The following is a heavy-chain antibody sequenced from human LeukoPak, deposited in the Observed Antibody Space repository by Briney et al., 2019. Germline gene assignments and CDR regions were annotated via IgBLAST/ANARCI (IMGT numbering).Heavy chain of an antibody. Sequence: ASGKVACKAYGYTFTSDDINWVRQATGQGPEWMGWMNPNSGNTGLAQKFQGRVTMTRDTSISTAYMELSSLRSEDTAVYYCARDLAMIITDDASARQSVDHWGQGTLVTVSS. CDR3: ARDLAMIITDDASARQSVDH. D-gene: IGHD3-22*01. V-gene: IGHV1-8*01. CDR2: MNPNSGNT. J-gene: IGHJ4*02. CDR1: GYTFTSDD.